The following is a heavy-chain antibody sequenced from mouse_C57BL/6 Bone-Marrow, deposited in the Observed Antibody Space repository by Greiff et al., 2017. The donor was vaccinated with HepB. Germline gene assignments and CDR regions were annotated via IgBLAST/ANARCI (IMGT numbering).Heavy chain of an antibody. CDR2: IYPGDGDT. CDR3: ARVDSSGYWAMDY. Sequence: QVQLQQSGPELVKPGASVKISCKASGYAFSSSWMNWVKQRPGKGLEWIGRIYPGDGDTNYNGKFKGKATLTADKSSSTAYMQLSSLTSEDSAVDFCARVDSSGYWAMDYWGQGTSVTVSS. V-gene: IGHV1-82*01. D-gene: IGHD3-2*02. J-gene: IGHJ4*01. CDR1: GYAFSSSW.